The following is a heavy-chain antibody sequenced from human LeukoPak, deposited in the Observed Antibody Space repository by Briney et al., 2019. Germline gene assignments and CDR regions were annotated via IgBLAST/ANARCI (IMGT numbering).Heavy chain of an antibody. V-gene: IGHV3-30*18. Sequence: GGSLRLSCAASGFTFSSYGMHWVRQTPGKGLEGVAFISYDGSNKDYADSVKGRFTISRDNSKNTLYLQMRSLRVEDTGVYYCAKDRGSSGRNYFDQWGQGTLVTVSS. J-gene: IGHJ4*02. CDR1: GFTFSSYG. CDR3: AKDRGSSGRNYFDQ. D-gene: IGHD6-19*01. CDR2: ISYDGSNK.